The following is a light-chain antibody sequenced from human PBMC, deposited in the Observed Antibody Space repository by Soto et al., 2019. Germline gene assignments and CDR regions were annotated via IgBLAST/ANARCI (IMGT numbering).Light chain of an antibody. CDR3: HQYGSSPAT. CDR1: QSVSSSY. Sequence: IFSTQSPGTLSLSPGEIASLSCRASQSVSSSYLAWYQQRRGQAPRLLIYGATSRATGIPDRFSGSGSGTDFTLTISRLEPEDFAVYYCHQYGSSPATFGQGTKVDIK. J-gene: IGKJ1*01. V-gene: IGKV3-20*01. CDR2: GAT.